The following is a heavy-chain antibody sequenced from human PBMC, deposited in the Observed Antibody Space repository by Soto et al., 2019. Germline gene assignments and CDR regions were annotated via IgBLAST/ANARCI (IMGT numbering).Heavy chain of an antibody. D-gene: IGHD3-3*01. V-gene: IGHV1-18*01. J-gene: IGHJ4*02. Sequence: QVHLVQSGGEVKMPGASVKVSCKAFGYTSSHFGISWVRQAPGQGLEWVGWITFYNGDANYGPNCRDRVTVTRDTSTSTAYMDMRGLRSDDTAVYYCAQDYDFTFDYWGQGTLITVAS. CDR2: ITFYNGDA. CDR1: GYTSSHFG. CDR3: AQDYDFTFDY.